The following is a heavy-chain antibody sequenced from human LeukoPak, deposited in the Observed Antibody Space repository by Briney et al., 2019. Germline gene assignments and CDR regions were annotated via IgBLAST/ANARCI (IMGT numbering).Heavy chain of an antibody. D-gene: IGHD1-26*01. Sequence: GASVKLSCTASGGTFTSFAISWVRQAPGHRLKWMGRIIPIFGTANYAQKFQGRVTITADKSTSTAYMELSSLRSEATALYYCAREVGATGDAFDIWGKGTMVTVSS. J-gene: IGHJ3*02. CDR3: AREVGATGDAFDI. CDR1: GGTFTSFA. CDR2: IIPIFGTA. V-gene: IGHV1-69*06.